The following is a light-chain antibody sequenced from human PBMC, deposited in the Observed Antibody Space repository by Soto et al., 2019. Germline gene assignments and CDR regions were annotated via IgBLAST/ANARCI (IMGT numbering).Light chain of an antibody. CDR1: QSIGTN. J-gene: IGKJ4*01. CDR3: QQYAGSPFT. V-gene: IGKV3D-15*01. CDR2: KTS. Sequence: EVVMTQSPATVSVSPGERTSLFCRASQSIGTNLGWYQQRPGQAPRLLIAKTSIRVAAVPARFSGSGSGTEFTLTISSLQSEDIAVYYCQQYAGSPFTFGGGTQVDIK.